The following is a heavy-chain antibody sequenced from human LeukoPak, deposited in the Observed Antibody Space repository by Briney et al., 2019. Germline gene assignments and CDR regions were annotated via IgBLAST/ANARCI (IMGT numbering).Heavy chain of an antibody. J-gene: IGHJ4*02. CDR2: IKSKTAGGTT. CDR3: TTDLLEMATRYFDY. V-gene: IGHV3-15*01. D-gene: IGHD5-24*01. Sequence: GGSLTLSCAASGFTFSNVWMHWVRQAAGKGLEWVGRIKSKTAGGTTDYAAPVKGRFTISRDDSKNTLYLQMNSLKTEDTAVYYCTTDLLEMATRYFDYWGQGTLATVSS. CDR1: GFTFSNVW.